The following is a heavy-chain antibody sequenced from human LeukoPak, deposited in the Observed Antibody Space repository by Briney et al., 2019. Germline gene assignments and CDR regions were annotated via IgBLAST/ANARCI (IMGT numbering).Heavy chain of an antibody. D-gene: IGHD6-13*01. CDR1: GFTFNRYG. V-gene: IGHV3-30*18. Sequence: PGGSLRLSCAASGFTFNRYGMQWVRQAPGKGLEWVAVISFEAKNKYYADSVKGRFTISRDNSRNILYLQMDSLRAEDTAVYYCAKDQAVGIAALDYWGQGTLVTVSS. J-gene: IGHJ4*02. CDR3: AKDQAVGIAALDY. CDR2: ISFEAKNK.